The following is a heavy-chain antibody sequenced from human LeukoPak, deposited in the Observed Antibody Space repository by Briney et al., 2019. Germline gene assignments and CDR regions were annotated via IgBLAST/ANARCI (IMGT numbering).Heavy chain of an antibody. CDR2: ISGSGGST. Sequence: GGSLRLSCAASGFTFSSYAMSWVRQAPGKGLEWVSAISGSGGSTYYADSVKGRFTISRDNSKKKLYLQMNSLRAEDTAVYYCAKGDYYDSSGYLSWFDHWGQGTLVTVSS. V-gene: IGHV3-23*01. CDR3: AKGDYYDSSGYLSWFDH. J-gene: IGHJ5*02. D-gene: IGHD3-22*01. CDR1: GFTFSSYA.